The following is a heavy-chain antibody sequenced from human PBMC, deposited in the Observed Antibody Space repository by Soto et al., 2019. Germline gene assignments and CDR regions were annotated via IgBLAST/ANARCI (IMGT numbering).Heavy chain of an antibody. V-gene: IGHV3-11*01. CDR1: GYTFSEYY. J-gene: IGHJ4*02. CDR2: IDTSGPKI. Sequence: QVQLVESGGDLVKPGGSLRLSCAASGYTFSEYYMSWIRQAPGKGLEWISYIDTSGPKIYYADSVKGRFTITRDNAKNSLYLEMNSLRDEDTAVYYCASHYDMWSGYLSPVDYWGQGTLVTVSS. CDR3: ASHYDMWSGYLSPVDY. D-gene: IGHD3-3*01.